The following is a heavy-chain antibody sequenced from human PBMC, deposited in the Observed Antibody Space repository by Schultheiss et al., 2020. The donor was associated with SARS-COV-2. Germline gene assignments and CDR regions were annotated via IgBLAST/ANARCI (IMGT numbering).Heavy chain of an antibody. CDR3: ARAHLEDDSSGYDY. Sequence: SQTLSLTCAVSGYSISSGYYWSWIRQPPGKGLEWIGRIYTSGSTNYNPSLKSRVTMSVDTSKNQFSLKLSSVTAADTAVYYCARAHLEDDSSGYDYWGQGTLVTVSS. V-gene: IGHV4-38-2*01. D-gene: IGHD3-22*01. CDR1: GYSISSGYY. CDR2: IYTSGST. J-gene: IGHJ4*02.